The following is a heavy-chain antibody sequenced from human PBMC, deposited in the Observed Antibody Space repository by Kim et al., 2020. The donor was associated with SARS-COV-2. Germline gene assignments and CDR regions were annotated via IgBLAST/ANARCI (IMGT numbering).Heavy chain of an antibody. V-gene: IGHV1-18*01. CDR2: ISAYNGNT. Sequence: ASVKVSCKASGYTFTSYGISWVRQAPGQGLEWMGWISAYNGNTNYAQKLQGRVTMTTDTSTSTAYMELRSLRSDDTAVYYCARDFDSGGDILTARSPLDYWGQGTLVTVSS. D-gene: IGHD3-9*01. CDR3: ARDFDSGGDILTARSPLDY. CDR1: GYTFTSYG. J-gene: IGHJ4*02.